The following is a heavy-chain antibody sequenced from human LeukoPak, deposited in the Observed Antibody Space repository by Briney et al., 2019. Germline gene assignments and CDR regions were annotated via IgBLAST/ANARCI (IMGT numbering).Heavy chain of an antibody. J-gene: IGHJ4*02. CDR2: IYSGGST. V-gene: IGHV3-53*01. Sequence: GGSLRLSCAASGFTVSSSYMSWVRQAPGKGLEWVSVIYSGGSTYYADSVKGRFSISRDNSKNTLYLQMNSLRAEDTAVYFCARYGHSPFFDYWGQGTLVIVSS. CDR3: ARYGHSPFFDY. CDR1: GFTVSSSY. D-gene: IGHD4-17*01.